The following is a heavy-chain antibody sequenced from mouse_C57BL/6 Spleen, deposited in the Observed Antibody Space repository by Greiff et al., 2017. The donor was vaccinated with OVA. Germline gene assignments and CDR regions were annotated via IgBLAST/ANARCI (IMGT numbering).Heavy chain of an antibody. CDR1: GYAFSSSW. J-gene: IGHJ2*01. Sequence: VKLLESGPELVKPGASVKISCKASGYAFSSSWMNWVKQRPGKGLEWIGRIYPGDGDTNYNGKFKGKATLTADKSSSTAYMQLSSLTSEDSAVYFCARTTTVVDWGQGTTLTVSS. CDR2: IYPGDGDT. D-gene: IGHD1-1*01. V-gene: IGHV1-82*01. CDR3: ARTTTVVD.